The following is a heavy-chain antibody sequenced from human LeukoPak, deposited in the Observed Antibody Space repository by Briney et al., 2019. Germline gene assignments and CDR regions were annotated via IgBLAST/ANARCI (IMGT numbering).Heavy chain of an antibody. D-gene: IGHD2/OR15-2a*01. Sequence: ASVKVSCKASGGTFSSYAISWVRQAPGQGLEWMGIITPSSGSTSHAQKFQGRVSMTRDTSTSTIYMQLSSLTSEDTAVYYCARGERAFGYWGQGTLVTVSS. CDR2: ITPSSGST. CDR1: GGTFSSYA. CDR3: ARGERAFGY. J-gene: IGHJ4*02. V-gene: IGHV1-46*01.